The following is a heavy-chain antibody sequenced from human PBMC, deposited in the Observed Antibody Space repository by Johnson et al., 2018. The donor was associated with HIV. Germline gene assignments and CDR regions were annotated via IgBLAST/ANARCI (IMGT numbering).Heavy chain of an antibody. V-gene: IGHV3-30-3*01. D-gene: IGHD2-2*03. CDR3: ACLDNDGFDI. Sequence: QMQLVESGGGVVQPGRSLRLSCAASRFTFSSYSMHWVRQAPGKGLAWVAVISFDGSNKYYADPVKGRFTISRDNSKNTLYLQMNSLRAGDTVVYYCACLDNDGFDIWGQGTMFTVSS. CDR1: RFTFSSYS. J-gene: IGHJ3*02. CDR2: ISFDGSNK.